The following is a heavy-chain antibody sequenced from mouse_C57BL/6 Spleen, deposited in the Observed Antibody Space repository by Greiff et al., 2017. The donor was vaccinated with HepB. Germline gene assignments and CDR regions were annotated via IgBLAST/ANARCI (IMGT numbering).Heavy chain of an antibody. J-gene: IGHJ2*01. D-gene: IGHD3-2*02. CDR1: GYTFTSYW. CDR3: AIEAQTTYSYFDD. V-gene: IGHV1-74*01. Sequence: QVQLQQPGAELVKPGASVKVSCKASGYTFTSYWMHWVKQRPGQGLEWIGRIHPSDSDTNYNQKFKGKATLTVDKSSSTAYMQLSSLTSEDSAVYYCAIEAQTTYSYFDDWGKGPTLTVSS. CDR2: IHPSDSDT.